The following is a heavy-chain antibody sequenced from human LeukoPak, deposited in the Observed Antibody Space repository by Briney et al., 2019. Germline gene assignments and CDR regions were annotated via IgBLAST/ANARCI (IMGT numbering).Heavy chain of an antibody. CDR3: AKVKTGGSADPFDY. D-gene: IGHD7-27*01. J-gene: IGHJ4*02. CDR1: GGSISSYY. Sequence: SETLSLTCTVSGGSISSYYWSWIRQPAGKGLEWIGRIYTSGSTNYNPFLKSRVTMSVDTSKNQYSLKLSSATAADTAVYFCAKVKTGGSADPFDYWGQGTLVTVPS. V-gene: IGHV4-4*07. CDR2: IYTSGST.